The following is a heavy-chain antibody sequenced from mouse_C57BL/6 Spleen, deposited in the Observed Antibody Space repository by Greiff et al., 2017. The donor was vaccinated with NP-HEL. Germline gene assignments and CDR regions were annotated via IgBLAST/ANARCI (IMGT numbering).Heavy chain of an antibody. CDR3: ASYSNYGGFAY. D-gene: IGHD2-5*01. Sequence: EVQRVESEGGLVQPGSSMKLSCTASGFTFSDYYMAWVRQVPEKGLEWVANINYDGSSTYYLDSLKSRFIISRDNAKNILYLQMSSLKSEDTATYYCASYSNYGGFAYWGQGTLVTVSA. J-gene: IGHJ3*01. CDR1: GFTFSDYY. V-gene: IGHV5-16*01. CDR2: INYDGSST.